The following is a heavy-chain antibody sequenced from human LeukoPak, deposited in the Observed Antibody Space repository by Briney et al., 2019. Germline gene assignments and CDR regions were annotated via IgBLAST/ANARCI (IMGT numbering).Heavy chain of an antibody. V-gene: IGHV4-4*07. CDR2: IYSSGSA. CDR1: GGSIINHY. D-gene: IGHD6-19*01. J-gene: IGHJ5*02. CDR3: ARDVRYASGWSTPES. Sequence: SETLSLTCTASGGSIINHYWSWIRQPAGKGLEWIGRIYSSGSANYSPSLKSRVSMSIDTSNNHFSLNLTSVTAADTALYFCARDVRYASGWSTPESWGQGTLVTVSS.